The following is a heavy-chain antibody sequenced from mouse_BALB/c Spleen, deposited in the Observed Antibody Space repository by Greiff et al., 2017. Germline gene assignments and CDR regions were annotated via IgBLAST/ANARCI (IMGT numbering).Heavy chain of an antibody. J-gene: IGHJ4*01. CDR2: IYPGNSDT. V-gene: IGHV1-5*01. Sequence: EVQGVESGTVLARPGASVKMSCKASGYTFTSYWMHWVKQRPGQGLEWIGAIYPGNSDTSYNQKFKGKAKLTAVTSTSTAYMELSSLTNEDSAVYYCTRSLITTATAMDYWGQGTSVTVSS. CDR1: GYTFTSYW. D-gene: IGHD1-2*01. CDR3: TRSLITTATAMDY.